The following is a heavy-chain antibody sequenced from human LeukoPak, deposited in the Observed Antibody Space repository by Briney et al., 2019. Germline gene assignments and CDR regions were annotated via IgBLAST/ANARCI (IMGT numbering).Heavy chain of an antibody. CDR2: INAYNGNT. J-gene: IGHJ4*02. D-gene: IGHD3-22*01. Sequence: ASVKVSCKASGYTFTSYGISWVRQAPGQGLEWMGWINAYNGNTNYAQKLQGRVTMTTDTSTSTAYMELRSLRSDDTAVYYCARDPSDSSGGYSDYWGQGTLVTVSS. V-gene: IGHV1-18*01. CDR3: ARDPSDSSGGYSDY. CDR1: GYTFTSYG.